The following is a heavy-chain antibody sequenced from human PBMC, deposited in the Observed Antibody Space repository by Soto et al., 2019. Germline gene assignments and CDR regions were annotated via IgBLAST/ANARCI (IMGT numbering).Heavy chain of an antibody. J-gene: IGHJ5*02. V-gene: IGHV4-31*03. CDR1: GGSISSGGDY. CDR2: THYSGNT. Sequence: SETLSLTCNVSGGSISSGGDYWSWIRQHPGKGLEWIGYTHYSGNTYYNPPLESRVIISIDTSKNQFFLKVSSVTAADTAVYYCARATEGGWFDPWGQGTLVTVSS. CDR3: ARATEGGWFDP.